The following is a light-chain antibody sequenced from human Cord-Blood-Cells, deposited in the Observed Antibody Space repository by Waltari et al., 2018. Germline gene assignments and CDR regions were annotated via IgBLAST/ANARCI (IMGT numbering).Light chain of an antibody. J-gene: IGKJ3*01. V-gene: IGKV3-11*01. Sequence: DIVLTQSPPTLSLSPGERATLPCRASQSVSSYLAWYQQKPGQAPRLLIYDASNRDTGIPARFCGSGSGTDVSLSISSLEPEDFAVYYCQQRSISPIFTFGPGTKVDIK. CDR1: QSVSSY. CDR2: DAS. CDR3: QQRSISPIFT.